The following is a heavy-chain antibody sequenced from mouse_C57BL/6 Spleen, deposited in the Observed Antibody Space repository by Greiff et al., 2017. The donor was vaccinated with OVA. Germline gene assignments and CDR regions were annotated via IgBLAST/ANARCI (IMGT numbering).Heavy chain of an antibody. CDR3: ARESSSGLYYFDY. V-gene: IGHV3-6*01. CDR2: ISYDGSN. J-gene: IGHJ2*01. Sequence: EVKLMESGPGLVKPSQSLSLTCSVTGYSITSGYYWNWIRQFPGNKLEWMGYISYDGSNNYNPSLKNRISITRDTSKNQFFLKLNSVTTEDTATYYCARESSSGLYYFDYWGQGTTLTVSS. CDR1: GYSITSGYY. D-gene: IGHD3-2*02.